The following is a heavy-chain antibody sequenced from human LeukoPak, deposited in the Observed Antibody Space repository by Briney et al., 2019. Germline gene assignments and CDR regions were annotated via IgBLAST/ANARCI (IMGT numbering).Heavy chain of an antibody. Sequence: SETLSLTCTVSGGSTSSSSYYWGWIRQPPGKGLEWIGSIYSTGSTYYNPSLKSRVTISLDTSKNQFSLKLSSVTAADTAVYYCASYTTVTYHFDYWGQGTLVTVSS. CDR3: ASYTTVTYHFDY. J-gene: IGHJ4*02. CDR2: IYSTGST. V-gene: IGHV4-39*01. D-gene: IGHD4-17*01. CDR1: GGSTSSSSYY.